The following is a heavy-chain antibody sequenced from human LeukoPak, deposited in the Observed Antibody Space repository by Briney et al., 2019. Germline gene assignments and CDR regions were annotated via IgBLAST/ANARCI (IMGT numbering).Heavy chain of an antibody. J-gene: IGHJ6*02. CDR1: GFTVSSNY. CDR3: ARAVAADSLDYYYYGMDV. Sequence: GGSLRLSCAASGFTVSSNYMSWVRQAPGKGLEWFSVIYSGGSTYYPDSVKGRFTISRHNSKNTLYLKMNSLRAEDTAVYYCARAVAADSLDYYYYGMDVWGQGTTVTVSS. D-gene: IGHD6-19*01. V-gene: IGHV3-53*04. CDR2: IYSGGST.